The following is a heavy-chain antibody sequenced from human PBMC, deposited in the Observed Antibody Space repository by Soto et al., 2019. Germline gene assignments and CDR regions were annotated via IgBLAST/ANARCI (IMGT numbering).Heavy chain of an antibody. J-gene: IGHJ4*02. CDR3: ASSHYYYDSSGYYGLFDY. CDR2: TYYRSKWYN. CDR1: GDSVSSNSAA. V-gene: IGHV6-1*01. Sequence: PSQTLSLTCAISGDSVSSNSAAWNWIRQSPSRGLEWLGRTYYRSKWYNDYAVSVKSRITINPDTSKNQFSLQLNSVTPEDTAVYYCASSHYYYDSSGYYGLFDYWGQGTMVTVYS. D-gene: IGHD3-22*01.